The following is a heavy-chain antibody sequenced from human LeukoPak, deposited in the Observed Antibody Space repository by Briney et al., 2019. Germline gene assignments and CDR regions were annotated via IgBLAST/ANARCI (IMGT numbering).Heavy chain of an antibody. CDR3: ARDRPERITIFGVVIQPFDY. Sequence: ASVKVSCKASGYTFTSYGISWVRQAPGQGLEWMGRISAYNGNTNYAQKLQGRVTMTTDTSTSTAYMELRSLRSDDTAVYYCARDRPERITIFGVVIQPFDYWGQGTLVTVSS. D-gene: IGHD3-3*01. CDR2: ISAYNGNT. V-gene: IGHV1-18*01. J-gene: IGHJ4*02. CDR1: GYTFTSYG.